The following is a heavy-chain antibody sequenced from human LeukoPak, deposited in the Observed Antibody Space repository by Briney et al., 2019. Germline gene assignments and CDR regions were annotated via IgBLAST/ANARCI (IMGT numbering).Heavy chain of an antibody. D-gene: IGHD4-11*01. V-gene: IGHV3-23*01. CDR3: AKRLRTDSSIWNYYGMDV. CDR1: GFTFSSYA. CDR2: ISGSGDAT. Sequence: GGSLRLSCAASGFTFSSYAMSWVRQAPGKGLEWVSAISGSGDATNYADSVKGRFTISRDNSKNILYLQMNSLRADDTAVYYCAKRLRTDSSIWNYYGMDVWGQGTTVSVSS. J-gene: IGHJ6*02.